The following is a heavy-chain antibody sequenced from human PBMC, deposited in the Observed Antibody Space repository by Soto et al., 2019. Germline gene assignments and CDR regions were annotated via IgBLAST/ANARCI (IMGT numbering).Heavy chain of an antibody. Sequence: GGSLRLSCAASGFTFSSYWRSWVRQAPGKGLEWVANIKQDGSEKYYVDSVKGRFTISRDNAKNSLYLQMNSLRAEDTAVYYCAREWVAANNWFDPWGQGTLVTVSS. V-gene: IGHV3-7*01. D-gene: IGHD2-15*01. J-gene: IGHJ5*02. CDR1: GFTFSSYW. CDR3: AREWVAANNWFDP. CDR2: IKQDGSEK.